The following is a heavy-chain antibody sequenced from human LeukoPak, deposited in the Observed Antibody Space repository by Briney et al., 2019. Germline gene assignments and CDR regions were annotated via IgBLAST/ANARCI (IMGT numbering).Heavy chain of an antibody. D-gene: IGHD1-26*01. CDR1: GXSVSSNSAA. CDR2: TYYRSKWYN. J-gene: IGHJ2*01. V-gene: IGHV6-1*01. CDR3: ARGKWELLSHYWCFDL. Sequence: LSLTXAISGXSVSSNSAAWNWIRQSPSRGLEWLGRTYYRSKWYNDYAVSVKSRITINPDTSKNQFSLQLNSVTPEDTAVYYCARGKWELLSHYWCFDLWGRGTLVTVSS.